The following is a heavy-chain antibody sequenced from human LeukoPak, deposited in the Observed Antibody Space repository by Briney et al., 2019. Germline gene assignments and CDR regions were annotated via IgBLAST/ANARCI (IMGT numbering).Heavy chain of an antibody. V-gene: IGHV4-4*02. Sequence: SETLSLTCAVSGGSISSSNWWSWVRQPPGKGLEWIGEIYHSGSTNYNPSLKSRVTISVDTSKNQFSLKLSSVTAADTAVYYCARGGLTGEWEYYYYMDIWGKGTTVTVSS. CDR1: GGSISSSNW. CDR3: ARGGLTGEWEYYYYMDI. CDR2: IYHSGST. D-gene: IGHD1-26*01. J-gene: IGHJ6*03.